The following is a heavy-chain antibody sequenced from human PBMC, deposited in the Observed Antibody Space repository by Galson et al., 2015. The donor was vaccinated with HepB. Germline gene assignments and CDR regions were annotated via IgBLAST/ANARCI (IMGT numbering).Heavy chain of an antibody. V-gene: IGHV3-49*04. J-gene: IGHJ5*02. CDR2: IRSKAYGGTT. Sequence: SLRLSCAASGFTFGDYAMSWVRQAPGKGLEWVGFIRSKAYGGTTEYAASVKGRFTISRDDSKSIAYLQMNSLKTEDTAVYYCTRDRTQSFKGWFDPWGQGTLVTVSS. CDR3: TRDRTQSFKGWFDP. CDR1: GFTFGDYA. D-gene: IGHD1-7*01.